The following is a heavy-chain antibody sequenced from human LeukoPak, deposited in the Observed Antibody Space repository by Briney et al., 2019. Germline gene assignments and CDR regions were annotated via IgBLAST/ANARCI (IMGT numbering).Heavy chain of an antibody. CDR3: ATELVGATTFVAEYFQH. Sequence: ASVKVTCKVSGYTLTELSMHWVRQAPGKGLEWMGGFDPEDGEKIYAQRFQGRVTRTEDTSTDTDYMELSTLRSEDTAVYYCATELVGATTFVAEYFQHWGQGTLVTVSS. J-gene: IGHJ1*01. CDR1: GYTLTELS. CDR2: FDPEDGEK. D-gene: IGHD1-26*01. V-gene: IGHV1-24*01.